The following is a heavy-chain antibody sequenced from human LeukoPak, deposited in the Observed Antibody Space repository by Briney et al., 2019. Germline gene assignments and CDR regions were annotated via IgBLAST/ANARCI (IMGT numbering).Heavy chain of an antibody. CDR2: IYYSGST. Sequence: SETLSLTCTVSGGSISSSSYYWGWIRQPPGKGPEWNGSIYYSGSTYYNPSLKSRVTISVDTSKNQFSLKLSSVTAADTAVYYCASTYYYDSSGYYPNWFDPWGQGTLVTVSS. CDR3: ASTYYYDSSGYYPNWFDP. V-gene: IGHV4-39*01. CDR1: GGSISSSSYY. J-gene: IGHJ5*02. D-gene: IGHD3-22*01.